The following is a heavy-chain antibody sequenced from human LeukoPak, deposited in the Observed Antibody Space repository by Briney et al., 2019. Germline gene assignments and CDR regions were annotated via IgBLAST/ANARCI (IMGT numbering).Heavy chain of an antibody. Sequence: SETLSLTCTVSGGSISSYYWSRIRQPAGKGLEWIGRIYTSGSTNYNPSLKSRVTMSVDTSKNQLSLKLSSVTAADTAVYYCARENPRIQLWFRGDYFNYWGQGTLVTVSS. D-gene: IGHD5-18*01. V-gene: IGHV4-4*07. CDR1: GGSISSYY. CDR2: IYTSGST. J-gene: IGHJ4*02. CDR3: ARENPRIQLWFRGDYFNY.